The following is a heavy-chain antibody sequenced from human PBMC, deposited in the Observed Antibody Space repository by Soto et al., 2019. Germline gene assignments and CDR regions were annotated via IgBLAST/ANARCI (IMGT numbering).Heavy chain of an antibody. D-gene: IGHD2-21*01. J-gene: IGHJ4*02. CDR3: ARGVSYYDC. CDR2: IKEAGSEK. CDR1: GFTFSSYW. V-gene: IGHV3-7*02. Sequence: PGGSLRLSCAASGFTFSSYWMNWVRQAPGKGLEWVANIKEAGSEKNYVDSVKGRFTISRDNAKNSLYLQMNSLRAEDTAVYYCARGVSYYDCWGQGTLVTSPQ.